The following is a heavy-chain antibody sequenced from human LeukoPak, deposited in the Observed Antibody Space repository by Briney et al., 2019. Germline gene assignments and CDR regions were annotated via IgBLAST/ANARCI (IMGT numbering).Heavy chain of an antibody. Sequence: SETLSLTCTVSGGSISSYYCRWIRQPPGKGLEWIGYIYYSGSTNYNPSLKTRVTISLDTSKNQFSLKLRSVTAADTAVYYCAGGSGSSDYWGQGTLVTVSS. CDR1: GGSISSYY. V-gene: IGHV4-59*01. CDR2: IYYSGST. CDR3: AGGSGSSDY. J-gene: IGHJ4*02. D-gene: IGHD1-26*01.